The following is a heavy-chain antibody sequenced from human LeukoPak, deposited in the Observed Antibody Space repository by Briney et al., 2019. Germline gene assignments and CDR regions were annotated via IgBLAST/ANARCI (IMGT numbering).Heavy chain of an antibody. V-gene: IGHV1-24*01. CDR1: GYTLTEVS. CDR3: ARLSSGRYCSSTSCSQDY. Sequence: ASLKVSCKVSGYTLTEVSMHWVRQAPGKGREWMGGFDAEDGETIYAQKFQGRVTMTEDTSTDTAYMELSRLRSEDTAVYYCARLSSGRYCSSTSCSQDYWGQGTLVTVSS. J-gene: IGHJ4*02. D-gene: IGHD2-2*01. CDR2: FDAEDGET.